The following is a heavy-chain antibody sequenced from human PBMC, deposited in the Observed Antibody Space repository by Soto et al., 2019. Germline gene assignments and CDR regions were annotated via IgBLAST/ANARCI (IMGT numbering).Heavy chain of an antibody. CDR2: IWYDGSNK. D-gene: IGHD5-12*01. CDR1: GFTFSSCG. V-gene: IGHV3-33*01. CDR3: ARDREGTGNDLTFDY. J-gene: IGHJ4*02. Sequence: QVQLVESGGGVVQPGRSLRLSCAASGFTFSSCGMHWVRQAPGKGLEWVAVIWYDGSNKYYADSVKGRFTISRDTSKNTLYLQMNSLRAEDTAVYYCARDREGTGNDLTFDYWGQGALVTVSS.